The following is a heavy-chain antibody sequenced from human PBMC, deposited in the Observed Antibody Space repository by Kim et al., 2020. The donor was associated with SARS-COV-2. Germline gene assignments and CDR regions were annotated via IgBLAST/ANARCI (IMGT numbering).Heavy chain of an antibody. CDR2: FYYSGNT. J-gene: IGHJ4*02. D-gene: IGHD2-8*01. V-gene: IGHV4-59*13. Sequence: SETLSLTCNVSGVSISSYYWSLVRQAPGKGLEWIGYFYYSGNTKYNPSLKSRVTMSIDKSNNQFSLKLSSVTAADTAVYYCARAGGYCSNGICYILDYWGQGTLVTVSS. CDR3: ARAGGYCSNGICYILDY. CDR1: GVSISSYY.